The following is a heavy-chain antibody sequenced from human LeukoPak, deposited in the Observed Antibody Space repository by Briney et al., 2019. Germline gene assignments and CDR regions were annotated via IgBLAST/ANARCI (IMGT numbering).Heavy chain of an antibody. Sequence: PSETLSLTCTVSGYSITSGYYWGWIRQPPGKGLEWIGEINHSGSTNYNPSLKSRVTISVDTSKNQFSLKLSSVTAADTAVYYCARGSEWFHLSNYYYYMDVWGKGTTVTVSS. D-gene: IGHD3-3*01. CDR2: INHSGST. J-gene: IGHJ6*03. CDR3: ARGSEWFHLSNYYYYMDV. V-gene: IGHV4-38-2*02. CDR1: GYSITSGYY.